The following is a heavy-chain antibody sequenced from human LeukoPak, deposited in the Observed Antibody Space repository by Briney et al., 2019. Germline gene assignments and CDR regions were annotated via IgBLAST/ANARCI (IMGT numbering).Heavy chain of an antibody. D-gene: IGHD5-18*01. Sequence: GGSLRLSCAASGFTFSSYWMSWVRQAPGKGLEWVANIKQDGSEIFYVDSVRGRFTISRDNAKTSLYLQMISLRAEDTAVYYCARHLSGVTGYTYGRGIDYWGQGTLVSVSS. V-gene: IGHV3-7*01. J-gene: IGHJ4*02. CDR1: GFTFSSYW. CDR3: ARHLSGVTGYTYGRGIDY. CDR2: IKQDGSEI.